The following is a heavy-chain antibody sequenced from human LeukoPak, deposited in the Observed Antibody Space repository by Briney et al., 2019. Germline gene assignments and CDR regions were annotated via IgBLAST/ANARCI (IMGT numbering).Heavy chain of an antibody. CDR3: AREIPAENWFDP. J-gene: IGHJ5*02. D-gene: IGHD6-13*01. CDR2: TYYRSKWYS. Sequence: SQTLSLTCAISGDSVSSNNAARNWIRQSPSRGLEWLGRTYYRSKWYSDYAVSVKSRIAINPDTSKNQFSLRLNSVTPEDTAVYFCAREIPAENWFDPWGQGTLVTVSS. V-gene: IGHV6-1*01. CDR1: GDSVSSNNAA.